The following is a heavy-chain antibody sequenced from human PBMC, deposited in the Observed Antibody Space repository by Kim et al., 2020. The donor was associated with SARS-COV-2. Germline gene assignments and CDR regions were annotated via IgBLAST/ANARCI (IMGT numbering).Heavy chain of an antibody. CDR3: AREYYYGSGSYYSLNYYGMDV. J-gene: IGHJ6*02. CDR1: GGTFSSYA. D-gene: IGHD3-10*01. CDR2: IIPILGIA. V-gene: IGHV1-69*04. Sequence: SVKVSCKASGGTFSSYAISWVRQAPGQGLEWMGRIIPILGIANYAQKFQGRVTITADKSTSTAYMELSSLRSEDTAVYYCAREYYYGSGSYYSLNYYGMDVWGQGTTVTVSS.